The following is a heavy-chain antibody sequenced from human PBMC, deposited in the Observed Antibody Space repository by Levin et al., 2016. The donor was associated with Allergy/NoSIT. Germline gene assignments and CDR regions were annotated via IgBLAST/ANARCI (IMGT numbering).Heavy chain of an antibody. CDR3: ARHIGYGMDC. D-gene: IGHD5-12*01. V-gene: IGHV4-39*01. Sequence: SETLSLTCTVSGGSTSSSGSCWGWVRQSPGQGLEWIGNVYDTGNTYYNPSLKSRVTISLDTSRNQFSLKMASVTAADTAVYFCARHIGYGMDCWGQGTLVTVSS. J-gene: IGHJ4*02. CDR2: VYDTGNT. CDR1: GGSTSSSGSC.